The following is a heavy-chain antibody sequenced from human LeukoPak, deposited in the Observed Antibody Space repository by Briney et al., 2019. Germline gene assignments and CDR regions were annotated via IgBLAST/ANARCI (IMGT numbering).Heavy chain of an antibody. J-gene: IGHJ4*02. CDR1: GFTFSSYS. D-gene: IGHD6-13*01. CDR2: ISSSSSYI. CDR3: ARDYSSPGNFDY. Sequence: KPGGSLRLSCAASGFTFSSYSMNWVRQAPGKRLEWVSSISSSSSYIYYADSVKGRFTISRDNAKNSLYLQMNSLRAEDTAVYYCARDYSSPGNFDYWGQGTLVTVSS. V-gene: IGHV3-21*01.